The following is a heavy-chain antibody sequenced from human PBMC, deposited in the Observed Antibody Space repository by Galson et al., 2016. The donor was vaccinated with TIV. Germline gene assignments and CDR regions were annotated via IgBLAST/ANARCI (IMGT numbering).Heavy chain of an antibody. D-gene: IGHD5-12*01. Sequence: SVKVSCKVSGGSFSTYAINWVRQAPGQGPEWMGRIIPISGPTKYAQRFQGRVSITADKSTNTAYMDLSSLRSDDTAVYYCARDNQATFGYDDAFDIWGQGTLVTVSS. CDR1: GGSFSTYA. CDR2: IIPISGPT. CDR3: ARDNQATFGYDDAFDI. V-gene: IGHV1-69*06. J-gene: IGHJ3*02.